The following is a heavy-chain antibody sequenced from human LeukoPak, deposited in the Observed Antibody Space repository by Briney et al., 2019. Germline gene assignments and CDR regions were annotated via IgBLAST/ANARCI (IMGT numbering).Heavy chain of an antibody. J-gene: IGHJ4*02. V-gene: IGHV3-15*01. CDR2: IKSKTDGGAI. CDR1: GFTFSDAW. D-gene: IGHD1-1*01. Sequence: GGSLRLSCAASGFTFSDAWMSWVRQAPGKGLEWVGRIKSKTDGGAIDYAAPVKGRFTISRDDSKYTLYLQLNSLRTEDTAVYYCTTALYDWYDVNYWGQGTLVTVSS. CDR3: TTALYDWYDVNY.